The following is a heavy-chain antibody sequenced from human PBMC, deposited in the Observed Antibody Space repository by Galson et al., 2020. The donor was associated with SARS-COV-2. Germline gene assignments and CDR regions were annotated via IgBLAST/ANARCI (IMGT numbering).Heavy chain of an antibody. CDR3: AKDGHSRGGWYSDY. CDR1: GFTFSSYG. J-gene: IGHJ4*02. V-gene: IGHV3-30*18. Sequence: GGSLRLSCAASGFTFSSYGMHWVRQAPGKGLEWVAVISYDGSNKYYADSVKGRFTISRDNSKNTLYLQMNSLRAEDTAVYYCAKDGHSRGGWYSDYWGQGTLVTVSS. D-gene: IGHD6-19*01. CDR2: ISYDGSNK.